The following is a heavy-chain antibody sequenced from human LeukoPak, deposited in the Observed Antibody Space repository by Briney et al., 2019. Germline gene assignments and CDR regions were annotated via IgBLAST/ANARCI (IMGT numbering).Heavy chain of an antibody. CDR3: ARAGVVAATNYYYGMDV. Sequence: SETLSLTCTVSGGSISSYYWSWTRQPPGKGLEWIGYIYNSGSTKYNPSLKSRVTISVDTSKNQISLKLSSVTAADTAVYYCARAGVVAATNYYYGMDVWGQGTTVTVSS. CDR2: IYNSGST. J-gene: IGHJ6*02. D-gene: IGHD2-15*01. V-gene: IGHV4-59*08. CDR1: GGSISSYY.